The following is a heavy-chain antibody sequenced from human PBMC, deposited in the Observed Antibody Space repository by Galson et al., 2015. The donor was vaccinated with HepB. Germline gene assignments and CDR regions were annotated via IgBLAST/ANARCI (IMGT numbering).Heavy chain of an antibody. J-gene: IGHJ5*02. D-gene: IGHD3-16*01. CDR1: GYPFKSHG. CDR3: AKDGTLYYDYVWASYYYDLNWFDL. Sequence: SVKVSCKASGYPFKSHGIHWVRQAPGQGLEWLGWISTYNGNTNYAQKFQGRVSITTDTATSTVYLELKDLRPDDTATYFCAKDGTLYYDYVWASYYYDLNWFDLWGQGTRVTVSS. V-gene: IGHV1-18*04. CDR2: ISTYNGNT.